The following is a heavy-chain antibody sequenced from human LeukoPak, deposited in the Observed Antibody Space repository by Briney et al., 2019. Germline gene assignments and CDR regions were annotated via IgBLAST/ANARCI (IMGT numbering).Heavy chain of an antibody. J-gene: IGHJ4*02. D-gene: IGHD3-3*01. V-gene: IGHV3-21*01. Sequence: GGSLRLSCAASAFTFSSYSMNWVRQAPGKGLEWVSSVSSSNRYKYYADSVKGRFTVSRDNAKNSLYLQMNSLRAEDTAVYYCARDQLRFKYFDYWGQGTLVTVSS. CDR2: VSSSNRYK. CDR1: AFTFSSYS. CDR3: ARDQLRFKYFDY.